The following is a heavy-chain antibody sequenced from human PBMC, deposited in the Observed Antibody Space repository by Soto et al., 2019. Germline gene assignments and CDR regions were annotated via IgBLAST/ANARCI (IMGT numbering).Heavy chain of an antibody. V-gene: IGHV4-34*01. D-gene: IGHD6-13*01. CDR2: INHSGST. CDR3: ARGESSSWYWGYYYYYGMDV. CDR1: GGSFSGYY. Sequence: PSETLSLTCAVYGGSFSGYYWSWIRQPPGKGLEWIGEINHSGSTNYNPSLKSRVTISVDTSKSQFSLKLSSVTAADTAVYYCARGESSSWYWGYYYYYGMDVWGQGTTVT. J-gene: IGHJ6*02.